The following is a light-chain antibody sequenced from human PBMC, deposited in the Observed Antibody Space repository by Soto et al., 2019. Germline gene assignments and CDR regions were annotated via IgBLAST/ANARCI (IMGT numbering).Light chain of an antibody. CDR2: GAS. V-gene: IGKV3-20*01. Sequence: EIGVTQSPGTLSLSPGERATLSCRASQSVSSSYLAWYQQKPGQAPRLLIYGASSRSTVIPDKFSGSGSGTYFPLTISRLEPDDFAVYYCQQAGSSPTVTFGQGTKVE. CDR3: QQAGSSPTVT. J-gene: IGKJ1*01. CDR1: QSVSSSY.